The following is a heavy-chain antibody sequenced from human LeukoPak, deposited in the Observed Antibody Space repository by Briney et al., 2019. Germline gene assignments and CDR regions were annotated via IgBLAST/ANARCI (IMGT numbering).Heavy chain of an antibody. J-gene: IGHJ4*02. CDR1: GGTFSTYS. V-gene: IGHV1-69*13. CDR2: IIPIFSST. Sequence: SVKVSRKASGGTFSTYSVSWVRQAPGQGLEWMGGIIPIFSSTDYSQNFQGRVTITADESTSTAYMELISLTSEDTAVYYCARETYGATIIVWGQGTLVTVSS. D-gene: IGHD5-24*01. CDR3: ARETYGATIIV.